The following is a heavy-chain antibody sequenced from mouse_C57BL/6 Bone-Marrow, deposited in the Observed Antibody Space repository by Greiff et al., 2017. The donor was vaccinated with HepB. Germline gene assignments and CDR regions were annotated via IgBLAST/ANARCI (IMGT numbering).Heavy chain of an antibody. CDR2: IYPGDGDT. Sequence: VQLQQSGPELVKPGASVKISCKASGYAFSSSWMNWVKQRPGKGLEWIGRIYPGDGDTNYNGKFKGKATLTADKSSSTAYMQLSSLTSEDSAVYFWARGEGDYWGQGTSVTVSS. J-gene: IGHJ4*01. CDR3: ARGEGDY. V-gene: IGHV1-82*01. CDR1: GYAFSSSW.